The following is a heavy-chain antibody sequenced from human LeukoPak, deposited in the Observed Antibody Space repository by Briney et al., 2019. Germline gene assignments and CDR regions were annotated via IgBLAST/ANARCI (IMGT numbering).Heavy chain of an antibody. Sequence: GRSLRLSCAASGFTFSSYGMHWVRQAPGKGLEWVAVISYDGSNKYYADSVKGRFTISRDNSKNTLYLQMNSLIAEDTAVYYCAKARRAYGDYGYYYYGMDVWGQGTTVTVSS. CDR1: GFTFSSYG. D-gene: IGHD4-17*01. CDR3: AKARRAYGDYGYYYYGMDV. V-gene: IGHV3-30*18. J-gene: IGHJ6*02. CDR2: ISYDGSNK.